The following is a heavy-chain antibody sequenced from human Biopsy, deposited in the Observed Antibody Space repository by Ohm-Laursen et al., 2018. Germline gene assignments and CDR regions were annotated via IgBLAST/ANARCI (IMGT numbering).Heavy chain of an antibody. CDR3: ARLGSGDYFPTFFDF. D-gene: IGHD5-12*01. J-gene: IGHJ4*02. CDR1: GGSIRSNGFY. Sequence: SETLSLTCTVSGGSIRSNGFYWNWIRHHPGKGLEWIGNIFYSANTYYNPSLKSRVTISVDTSKNQFSLKLSSVTAADTAVYYCARLGSGDYFPTFFDFWGQGALVTVSS. V-gene: IGHV4-31*03. CDR2: IFYSANT.